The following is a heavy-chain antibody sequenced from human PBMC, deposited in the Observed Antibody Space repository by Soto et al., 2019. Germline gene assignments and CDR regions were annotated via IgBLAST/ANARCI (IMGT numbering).Heavy chain of an antibody. CDR3: ASGSPPTFDY. CDR1: GYTFSNYA. D-gene: IGHD1-26*01. Sequence: ASVKVSCKASGYTFSNYAIHWVRQAPGQRLEWMGWINAGNGNTKSSQKFQGRVTITRDTSASTAYMELSSLRSEDTAVYYCASGSPPTFDYXGQRTLVTVSS. J-gene: IGHJ4*02. V-gene: IGHV1-3*01. CDR2: INAGNGNT.